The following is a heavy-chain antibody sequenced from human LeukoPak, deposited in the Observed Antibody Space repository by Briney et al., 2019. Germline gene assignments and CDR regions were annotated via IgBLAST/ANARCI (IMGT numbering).Heavy chain of an antibody. CDR1: GYTFSSYG. Sequence: GASVKVSCKASGYTFSSYGISWVRQAPGQGLEWMGWISAYNGNTNYAQKLQGRVTMTTDTSTSTAYMELRSLRSDDTAVYYCAREGAYCGGDCYGLFDYWGQGTLVTVSS. CDR3: AREGAYCGGDCYGLFDY. J-gene: IGHJ4*02. CDR2: ISAYNGNT. V-gene: IGHV1-18*01. D-gene: IGHD2-21*02.